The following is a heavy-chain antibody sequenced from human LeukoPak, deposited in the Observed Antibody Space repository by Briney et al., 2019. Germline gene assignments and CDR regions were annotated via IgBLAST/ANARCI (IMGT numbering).Heavy chain of an antibody. D-gene: IGHD3-22*01. J-gene: IGHJ4*02. CDR3: AKSNYYDSSGYYDY. Sequence: PGASLRLSCAASGFTFSSYAMSWVRQAPGKGLEWVSAISGSGGSTYYADSVKGRFTISRDNSKNTLYLQMNSLRAEDTAVCYCAKSNYYDSSGYYDYWGQGTLVTVSS. V-gene: IGHV3-23*01. CDR2: ISGSGGST. CDR1: GFTFSSYA.